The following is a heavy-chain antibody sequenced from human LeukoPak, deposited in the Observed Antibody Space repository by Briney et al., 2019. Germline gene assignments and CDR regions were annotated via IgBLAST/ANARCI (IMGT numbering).Heavy chain of an antibody. V-gene: IGHV3-33*08. CDR3: ARDHSPKWGSGERYFDY. D-gene: IGHD7-27*01. CDR1: GFTFSSYG. Sequence: SGGSLRLSCAASGFTFSSYGMHWVRQAPGKGLEWVAVMSNDGSDIYYADSVKGRFTISRDNSKNTLYLQMNSLRVEDTAVYYCARDHSPKWGSGERYFDYWGQGTLVTVSS. J-gene: IGHJ4*02. CDR2: MSNDGSDI.